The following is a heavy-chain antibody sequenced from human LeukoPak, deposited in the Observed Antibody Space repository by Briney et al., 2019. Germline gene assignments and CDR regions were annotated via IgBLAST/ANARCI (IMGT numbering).Heavy chain of an antibody. D-gene: IGHD6-19*01. CDR2: IYYSGST. V-gene: IGHV4-39*01. Sequence: SETLSLTCTVSGGSISSSSYYWGWIRQPPGKGLEWIGSIYYSGSTYYNPSLKSRVTISVDTSKNQFSLKLSSVTAADTAVYYCARGPEWLVLGYWGQGTLVTVSS. CDR1: GGSISSSSYY. CDR3: ARGPEWLVLGY. J-gene: IGHJ4*02.